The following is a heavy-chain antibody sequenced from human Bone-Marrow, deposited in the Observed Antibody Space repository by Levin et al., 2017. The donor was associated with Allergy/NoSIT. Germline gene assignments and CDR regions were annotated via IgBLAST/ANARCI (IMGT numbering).Heavy chain of an antibody. V-gene: IGHV4-39*01. CDR1: GGSISSSSYY. CDR2: IYSSGST. CDR3: ARQRTTATVVFDY. D-gene: IGHD4-17*01. Sequence: SETLSLTCTVSGGSISSSSYYWAWIRQPPGKGLEWIGSIYSSGSTDYNPSFESRVTISVDTSKSQFSVKLSSVTAADTAIYYCARQRTTATVVFDYWGQGTLVTVSS. J-gene: IGHJ4*02.